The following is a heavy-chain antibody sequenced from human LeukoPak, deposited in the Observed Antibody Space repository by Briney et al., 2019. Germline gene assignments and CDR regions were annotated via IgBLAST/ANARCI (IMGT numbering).Heavy chain of an antibody. J-gene: IGHJ6*03. Sequence: ASVKVSCKASGGTFSSYAISWVRQAPGQGLEWMGGIIPIFGTANYAQKFQGRVTITADKSTSTAYMELSSRRSEDTAVYYCAGTPPYTVTTLVWYYYYYMVVWGKGTTVTVSS. CDR3: AGTPPYTVTTLVWYYYYYMVV. CDR2: IIPIFGTA. D-gene: IGHD4-17*01. V-gene: IGHV1-69*06. CDR1: GGTFSSYA.